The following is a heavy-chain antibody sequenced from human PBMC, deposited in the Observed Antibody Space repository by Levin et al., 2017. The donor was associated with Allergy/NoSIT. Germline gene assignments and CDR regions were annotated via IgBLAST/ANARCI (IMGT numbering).Heavy chain of an antibody. V-gene: IGHV1-46*01. Sequence: AASVKVSCKASGYTFTSYYMHWVRQAPGQGLEWMGIINPSGGSTSYAQKFQGRVTMTRDTSTSTVYMELSSLRSEDTAVYYCARGPEATVVTPGGDYWGQGTLVTVSS. J-gene: IGHJ4*02. CDR3: ARGPEATVVTPGGDY. D-gene: IGHD4-23*01. CDR2: INPSGGST. CDR1: GYTFTSYY.